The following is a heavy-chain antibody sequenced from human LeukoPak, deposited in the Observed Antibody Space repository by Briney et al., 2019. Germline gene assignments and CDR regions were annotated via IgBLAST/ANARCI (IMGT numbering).Heavy chain of an antibody. CDR2: IWYDGSNK. D-gene: IGHD2-15*01. V-gene: IGHV3-33*01. CDR3: ARDIAYHAFDI. Sequence: GGSLRLSCAASGFTFSSYGMHWVRQAPGKGLEWVAVIWYDGSNKYYADSVKGRFTISRDNSKNTLYLQMNSLRAEDTAVYYCARDIAYHAFDIWGQGTMVTVSS. CDR1: GFTFSSYG. J-gene: IGHJ3*02.